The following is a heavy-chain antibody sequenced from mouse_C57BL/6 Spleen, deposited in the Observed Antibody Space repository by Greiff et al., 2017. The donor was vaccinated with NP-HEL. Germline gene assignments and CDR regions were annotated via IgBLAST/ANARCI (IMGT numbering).Heavy chain of an antibody. Sequence: QVQLQQPGAELVRPGTSVKLSCKASGYTFTSYWMHWVKQRPGQGLEWIGVIDPSDSYTNYNQKFKGKATLTVDTSSSTAYMQLSRLSSEDSAVYYCARNYGSFYAMDYWGQGTSVTVSS. CDR1: GYTFTSYW. V-gene: IGHV1-59*01. CDR2: IDPSDSYT. CDR3: ARNYGSFYAMDY. D-gene: IGHD1-1*01. J-gene: IGHJ4*01.